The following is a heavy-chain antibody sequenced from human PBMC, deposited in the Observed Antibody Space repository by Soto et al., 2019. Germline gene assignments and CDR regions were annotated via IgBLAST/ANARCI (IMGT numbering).Heavy chain of an antibody. D-gene: IGHD2-15*01. V-gene: IGHV1-2*04. J-gene: IGHJ4*02. Sequence: QVQLVQSGAEVKKPGASVKVSCKASGYTFTGYYMHWVRQAPGQGLEWMGWINPNSGGTNYAQKFQGWVTMTRETSISTAYMERSRLRSDDTAVYYCAILGGERGYCSGGSCPFDYWGQGTLVTVSS. CDR2: INPNSGGT. CDR1: GYTFTGYY. CDR3: AILGGERGYCSGGSCPFDY.